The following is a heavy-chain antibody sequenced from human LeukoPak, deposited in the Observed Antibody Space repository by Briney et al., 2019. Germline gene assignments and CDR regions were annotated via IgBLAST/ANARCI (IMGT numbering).Heavy chain of an antibody. J-gene: IGHJ4*02. CDR3: ARHWDYYDSSGLLDY. Sequence: PSETLSLTCTVSGGSISSYYWSWIRQPPGKGLELIGYIHYTGGTTYNPSLKSRVTISVDTSKNQFSLKLSSVTAADTAVYYCARHWDYYDSSGLLDYWGQGTLVTVSS. D-gene: IGHD3-22*01. CDR2: IHYTGGT. CDR1: GGSISSYY. V-gene: IGHV4-59*01.